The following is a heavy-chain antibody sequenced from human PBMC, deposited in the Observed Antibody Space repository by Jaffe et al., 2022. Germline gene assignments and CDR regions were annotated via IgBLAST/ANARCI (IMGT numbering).Heavy chain of an antibody. J-gene: IGHJ4*02. Sequence: QVQLVQSGAEVKKPGSSVKVSCKASGGTFSSYAISWVRQAPGQGLEWMGGIIPIFGTANYAQKFQGRVTITADESTSTAYMELSSLRSEDTAVYYCAGPKETAAGTTADIEYYFDYWGQGTLVTVSS. V-gene: IGHV1-69*01. D-gene: IGHD6-13*01. CDR1: GGTFSSYA. CDR3: AGPKETAAGTTADIEYYFDY. CDR2: IIPIFGTA.